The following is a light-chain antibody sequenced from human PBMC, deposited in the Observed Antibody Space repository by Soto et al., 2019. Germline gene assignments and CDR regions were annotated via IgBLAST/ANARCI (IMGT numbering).Light chain of an antibody. Sequence: EIVMTQSPATLSVSPGERATLSCRASQSVSSNLAWYQQKPGQAPRLLIYGASTRATGIPARFSGSGSGTEFTLTICSLQSEDFAVYYCQQYNNWPQTFGQGTKVDI. CDR3: QQYNNWPQT. V-gene: IGKV3-15*01. J-gene: IGKJ1*01. CDR1: QSVSSN. CDR2: GAS.